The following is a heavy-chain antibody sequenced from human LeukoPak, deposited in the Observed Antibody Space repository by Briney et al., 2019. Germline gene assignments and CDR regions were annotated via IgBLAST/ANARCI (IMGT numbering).Heavy chain of an antibody. J-gene: IGHJ4*02. CDR1: GGSISSGGYN. D-gene: IGHD5-24*01. Sequence: PSQTLSLTCTVSGGSISSGGYNWSWIRQHPGKGLEWIGYIYYSGSTYYNPSLKSRVTISVDTSKNQFSLKLSSVTAADTAVYYCARGARGGKMATTFDYWGQGTLVTVSS. CDR2: IYYSGST. CDR3: ARGARGGKMATTFDY. V-gene: IGHV4-31*03.